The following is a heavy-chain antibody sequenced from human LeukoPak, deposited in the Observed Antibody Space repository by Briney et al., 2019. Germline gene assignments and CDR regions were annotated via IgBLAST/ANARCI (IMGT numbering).Heavy chain of an antibody. Sequence: PSQTLSLTCAVSGGSISSGGYSWSWIRQPPGKGLEWIGYIYHSGSTNYNPSLKSRVTISVDKSKNQFSLKLSSVTAADTAVYYCARYSSGWYSGPYYFDYWGQGTLVTVSS. CDR3: ARYSSGWYSGPYYFDY. CDR2: IYHSGST. J-gene: IGHJ4*02. D-gene: IGHD6-19*01. V-gene: IGHV4-30-2*01. CDR1: GGSISSGGYS.